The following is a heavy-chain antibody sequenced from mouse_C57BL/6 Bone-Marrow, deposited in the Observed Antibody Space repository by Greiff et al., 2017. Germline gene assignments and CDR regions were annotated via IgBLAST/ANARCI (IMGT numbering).Heavy chain of an antibody. V-gene: IGHV8-8*01. J-gene: IGHJ3*01. D-gene: IGHD1-1*01. CDR3: ARDPSCYGSSSWFAY. Sequence: QVTLKESGPGILQPSQTLSLTCSFSGFSLSTFGMGVGWIRPPSGKGLEWLAHIWWDDDKYYNPALKSRLTISKDTSKNQVFLKIANVDTADTATYYGARDPSCYGSSSWFAYWGQGTLVTVSA. CDR2: IWWDDDK. CDR1: GFSLSTFGMG.